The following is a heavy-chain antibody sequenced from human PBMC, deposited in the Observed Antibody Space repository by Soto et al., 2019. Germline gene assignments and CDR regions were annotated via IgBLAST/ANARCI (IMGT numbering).Heavy chain of an antibody. CDR2: IYPGDSDT. J-gene: IGHJ6*02. D-gene: IGHD2-2*01. Sequence: PGESLKISCKGSGYSFTGYWIGWVRQMPGKGLEWMGIIYPGDSDTRYSPSFQGQVTISADKSISTAYLQWSSLKASDTAMYYCASSDCSSTSCLYYYYGMDVWGQGTTVTVS. CDR1: GYSFTGYW. CDR3: ASSDCSSTSCLYYYYGMDV. V-gene: IGHV5-51*01.